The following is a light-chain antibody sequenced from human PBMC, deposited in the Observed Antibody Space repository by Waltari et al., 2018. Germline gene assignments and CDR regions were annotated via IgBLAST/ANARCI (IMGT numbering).Light chain of an antibody. Sequence: AGYYVHWYQQLPGTAPKLLIYGNFNRPSGVPDRFSGSKSGPSASLAITGLQAEDEADYYCQSYDSSLSGSVFGGGTKLTVL. CDR1: AGYY. CDR2: GNF. V-gene: IGLV1-40*01. CDR3: QSYDSSLSGSV. J-gene: IGLJ2*01.